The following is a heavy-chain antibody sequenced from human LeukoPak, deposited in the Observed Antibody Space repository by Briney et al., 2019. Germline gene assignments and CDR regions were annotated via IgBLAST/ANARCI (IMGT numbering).Heavy chain of an antibody. Sequence: GGSLRLSCAASGFTFSSYGMHWVRQAPGKGLEWVSAISGSGGSTYYADSVKGRFTISRDNSKNTLYLQMNSLRAEDTAVYYCAKLYYYDSSGYYYVLGGAFDIWGQGTMVTVSS. CDR1: GFTFSSYG. D-gene: IGHD3-22*01. CDR3: AKLYYYDSSGYYYVLGGAFDI. J-gene: IGHJ3*02. CDR2: ISGSGGST. V-gene: IGHV3-23*01.